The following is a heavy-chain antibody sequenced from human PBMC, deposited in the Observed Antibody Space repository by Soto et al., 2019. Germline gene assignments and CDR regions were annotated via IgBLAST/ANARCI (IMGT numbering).Heavy chain of an antibody. Sequence: GGSLRLSCAASGFTFSSYSMNWVRQAPGKGLEWVSSISSSSSYIYYADSVKGRFTISRDNAKNSLYLQMNSLRAEDTAVYYCARGTYGSGSWIQGYDAFDIWGQGTMVTVSS. J-gene: IGHJ3*02. V-gene: IGHV3-21*01. D-gene: IGHD3-10*01. CDR2: ISSSSSYI. CDR1: GFTFSSYS. CDR3: ARGTYGSGSWIQGYDAFDI.